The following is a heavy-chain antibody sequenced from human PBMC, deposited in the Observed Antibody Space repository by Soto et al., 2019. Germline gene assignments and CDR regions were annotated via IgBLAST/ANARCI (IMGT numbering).Heavy chain of an antibody. V-gene: IGHV3-23*01. D-gene: IGHD2-2*01. CDR1: GFTFSSYA. CDR2: ISGSGGTT. J-gene: IGHJ6*02. CDR3: VRYCSSTTCPGHYYGMDV. Sequence: GGSLRLSCAASGFTFSSYAMSWVRQAPGKGLEGVSVISGSGGTTYYADSVKGRFTISRDNSKNTRYLQMNSLKAEDTAVYYCVRYCSSTTCPGHYYGMDVWGQGTTVTVSS.